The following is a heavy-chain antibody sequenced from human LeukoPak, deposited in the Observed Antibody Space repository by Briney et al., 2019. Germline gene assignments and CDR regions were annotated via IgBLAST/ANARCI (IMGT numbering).Heavy chain of an antibody. Sequence: PSETLSLTCAVYGGSFSGYYWSWIRQPPGKGLEWIGEINRSGSTNYNPSLKSRVTISVDTSKNQFSLKLSSVTAADTAVYYCARGRIAISGSYAYWGQGTLVTVSS. CDR2: INRSGST. CDR3: ARGRIAISGSYAY. J-gene: IGHJ4*02. D-gene: IGHD1-26*01. V-gene: IGHV4-34*01. CDR1: GGSFSGYY.